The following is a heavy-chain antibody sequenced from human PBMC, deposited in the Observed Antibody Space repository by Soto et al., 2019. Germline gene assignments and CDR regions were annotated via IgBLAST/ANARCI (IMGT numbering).Heavy chain of an antibody. Sequence: EVQLVESGGGLVLPGGSLRLACAASGLTFSNYEMNWVRQAPGKGLEWVSYIGRGGTTTYYADSLKGRFTISRDNSKNSLSLQMNSLRAEDTAVYYCATRSGGGGAFDFWGQGTMVTVSS. V-gene: IGHV3-48*03. J-gene: IGHJ3*01. D-gene: IGHD3-10*01. CDR1: GLTFSNYE. CDR2: IGRGGTTT. CDR3: ATRSGGGGAFDF.